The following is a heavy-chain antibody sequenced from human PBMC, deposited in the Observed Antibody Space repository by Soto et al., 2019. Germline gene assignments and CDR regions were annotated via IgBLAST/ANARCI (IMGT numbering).Heavy chain of an antibody. CDR3: AKDDISGDGLWLVSD. D-gene: IGHD2-21*02. CDR1: GFIFSKYA. Sequence: DVQLLESGGGLVQPGGSLRLSCAASGFIFSKYAMIWVRQAPGKGQEWVSGITGSGNTIEYAASVKGRFTISRDNSRNTVERQMNSLRAEDTGMYYWAKDDISGDGLWLVSDWGQGTLVTVS. V-gene: IGHV3-23*01. CDR2: ITGSGNTI. J-gene: IGHJ4*02.